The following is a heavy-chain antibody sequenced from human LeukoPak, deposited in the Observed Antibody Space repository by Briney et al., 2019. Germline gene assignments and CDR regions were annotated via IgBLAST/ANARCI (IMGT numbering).Heavy chain of an antibody. CDR2: ISGSGGST. CDR1: GFTFSSYA. V-gene: IGHV3-23*01. J-gene: IGHJ6*02. Sequence: PGGSLRLSCAASGFTFSSYAMSWVRQAPGKGLEWVSAISGSGGSTYYADSVKGRFTISRDNSKNTLYLQMNSLRAEDTAVYYCAKSSGEDDSSGYYYRARYYYYGMDVWGQGTTVTVSS. CDR3: AKSSGEDDSSGYYYRARYYYYGMDV. D-gene: IGHD3-22*01.